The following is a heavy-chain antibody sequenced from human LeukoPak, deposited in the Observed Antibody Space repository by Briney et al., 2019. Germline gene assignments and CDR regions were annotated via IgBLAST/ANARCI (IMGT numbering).Heavy chain of an antibody. CDR1: GCSFSRYG. J-gene: IGHJ3*02. CDR3: PKDGPHNRRELLFEGAAFDI. D-gene: IGHD1-26*01. CDR2: VSGSGGGT. V-gene: IGHV3-23*01. Sequence: GGAVRLSCPASGCSFSRYGMRGVGQAAGKGVEGVSGVSGSGGGTYYADSVKGRCTISRDNSKDTLHLQMKGRRAEDTAVYYCPKDGPHNRRELLFEGAAFDIWGQGTMLTVPS.